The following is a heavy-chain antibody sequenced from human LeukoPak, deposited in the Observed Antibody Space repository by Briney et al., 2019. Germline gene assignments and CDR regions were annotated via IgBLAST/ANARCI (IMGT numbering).Heavy chain of an antibody. CDR3: ARGQGPTPTK. CDR2: INHSGST. CDR1: GGSFSGYY. J-gene: IGHJ4*02. Sequence: SETLSLTCAVYGGSFSGYYWSWIRQPPGKGLEWIGEINHSGSTNYNPSLKSRVTISVDTSKNQFSLKLSSVTAADTAVYCCARGQGPTPTKWGQGTLVTVSS. V-gene: IGHV4-34*01.